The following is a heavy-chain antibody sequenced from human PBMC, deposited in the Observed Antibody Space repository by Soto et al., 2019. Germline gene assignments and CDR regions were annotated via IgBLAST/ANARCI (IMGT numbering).Heavy chain of an antibody. D-gene: IGHD3-16*01. V-gene: IGHV3-13*01. J-gene: IGHJ6*02. CDR3: KRASRTGGGLDV. CDR1: GFSFRSYD. CDR2: IGTSGDT. Sequence: PGGSLRLSCAVSGFSFRSYDIYWVRQRTGEGLEWVSLIGTSGDTYYGGSVKGRFTISREIAENLVYLQMNSLTAGDTAVYYCKRASRTGGGLDVWGQGTTVTVSS.